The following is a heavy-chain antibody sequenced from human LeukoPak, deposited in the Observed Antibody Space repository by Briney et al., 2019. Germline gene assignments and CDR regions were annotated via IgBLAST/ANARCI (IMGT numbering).Heavy chain of an antibody. CDR2: ISYDGSNK. V-gene: IGHV3-30*18. CDR3: AKEGRYCSGGSCYSS. CDR1: GFTFSSHG. J-gene: IGHJ4*02. D-gene: IGHD2-15*01. Sequence: PGGSLRLSCAASGFTFSSHGMHWVRQAPGKGLEWVAVISYDGSNKYYADSVKGRFTISRDNSKNTLYLQMNSLRAEDTAVYYCAKEGRYCSGGSCYSSWGQGTLVTVSS.